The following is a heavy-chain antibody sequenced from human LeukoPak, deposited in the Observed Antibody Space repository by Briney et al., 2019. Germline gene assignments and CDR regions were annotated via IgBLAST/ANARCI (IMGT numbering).Heavy chain of an antibody. J-gene: IGHJ5*02. Sequence: SETLSLTCAVYGGSFSGYYWSWIRQPPGKGLEWIGEINHSGSTNYNPSLKSRVTISVDTSKNQFSLKLSSVTAADTAVYYCARGGKGKSFGEVLKGRMKTNWFDPWGQGTLGPV. D-gene: IGHD3-10*01. V-gene: IGHV4-34*01. CDR2: INHSGST. CDR1: GGSFSGYY. CDR3: ARGGKGKSFGEVLKGRMKTNWFDP.